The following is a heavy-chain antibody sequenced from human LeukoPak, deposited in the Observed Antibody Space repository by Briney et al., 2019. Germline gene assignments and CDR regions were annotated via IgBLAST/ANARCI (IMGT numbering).Heavy chain of an antibody. V-gene: IGHV4-38-2*02. D-gene: IGHD3-16*01. Sequence: SETLSLTCDVSGYYLNNCYYRCLIRPPPGKGLEGLAIICYRGDINYNSSLKSRLTVSIDTSKNKFSLNLTPVTAADTAVYYCAREGGNDYVGNDRWGRG. CDR2: ICYRGDI. CDR3: AREGGNDYVGNDR. J-gene: IGHJ5*02. CDR1: GYYLNNCYY.